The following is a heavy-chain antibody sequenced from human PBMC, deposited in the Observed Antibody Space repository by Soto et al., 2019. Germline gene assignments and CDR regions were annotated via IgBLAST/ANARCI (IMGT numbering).Heavy chain of an antibody. CDR2: FDPEDGET. Sequence: QVQLVQSGAEVKKPGASVKVSCKVSGYTLSELAIQWVRQSPGKGLEWMGGFDPEDGETFYAQKFQGRVTMTEDKSTDTAYMELRSLRSEDTAVYYCAGGYCTRTSCHDYDNGGQGTLFDVYS. V-gene: IGHV1-24*01. CDR3: AGGYCTRTSCHDYDN. CDR1: GYTLSELA. D-gene: IGHD2-2*01. J-gene: IGHJ4*02.